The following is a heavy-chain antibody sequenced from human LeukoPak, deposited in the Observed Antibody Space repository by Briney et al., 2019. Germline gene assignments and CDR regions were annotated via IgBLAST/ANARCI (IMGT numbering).Heavy chain of an antibody. CDR3: AKVFSIVGATTFDY. CDR2: ISGSGGST. CDR1: GCTFSSYA. J-gene: IGHJ4*02. V-gene: IGHV3-23*01. D-gene: IGHD1-26*01. Sequence: GGSLRLSCAASGCTFSSYAMSWVRQAPGKGLEWVSAISGSGGSTYYADSVKGRSTISRDNSKNTLYLQMNSLRAEDTAVYYCAKVFSIVGATTFDYWGEGTLVTVSS.